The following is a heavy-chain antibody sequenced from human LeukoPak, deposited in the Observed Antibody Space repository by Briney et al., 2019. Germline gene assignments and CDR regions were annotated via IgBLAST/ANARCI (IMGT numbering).Heavy chain of an antibody. CDR2: IYYSGST. J-gene: IGHJ4*02. CDR3: ARVGTYGSGSYLSWLDY. V-gene: IGHV4-59*01. D-gene: IGHD3-10*01. Sequence: SETLSLTCTVSGGSISSYYWSWIRQPPGKGLEWIGYIYYSGSTNYNPSLKSRVTISVDTSKNQFSLKLSSVTAADTAVYYCARVGTYGSGSYLSWLDYWGQGTLVTVSS. CDR1: GGSISSYY.